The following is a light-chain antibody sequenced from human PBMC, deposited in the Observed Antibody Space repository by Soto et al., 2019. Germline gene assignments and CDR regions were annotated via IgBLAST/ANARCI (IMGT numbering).Light chain of an antibody. CDR2: EGS. J-gene: IGLJ2*01. CDR3: CSYAGSSTFFVV. CDR1: SSDVGSYNL. V-gene: IGLV2-23*03. Sequence: SALTQPASVSGSPGQSITISCTGTSSDVGSYNLVSWYQQHPNKAPKVMIYEGSKRPSGVSNRFSGSKSGNTASLTISGLQAEDEADYYCCSYAGSSTFFVVFGGGTKLTVL.